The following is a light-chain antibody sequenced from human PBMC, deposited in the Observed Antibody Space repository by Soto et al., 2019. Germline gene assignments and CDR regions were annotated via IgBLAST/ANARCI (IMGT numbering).Light chain of an antibody. J-gene: IGLJ1*01. CDR1: STDIGAYNY. V-gene: IGLV2-14*01. CDR2: EVT. CDR3: NSYTTLSNRV. Sequence: QSVLTQPASVSGSPGQSITISCTGTSTDIGAYNYVYWYQQHPGKASKLLIYEVTNRPSGVSNRFSGSKSGNTASLTISGLQAEDEANYYCNSYTTLSNRVFGTGTKVTVL.